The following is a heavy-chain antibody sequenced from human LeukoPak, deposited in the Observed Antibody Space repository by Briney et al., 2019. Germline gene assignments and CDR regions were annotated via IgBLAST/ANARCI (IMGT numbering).Heavy chain of an antibody. CDR3: ARLRGLSSGTYRYQTALEY. V-gene: IGHV3-7*01. CDR1: GFTFSSYG. D-gene: IGHD1-26*01. CDR2: IKQDGSEK. Sequence: GGSLRLSCAASGFTFSSYGMSWVRQAPGKGLEWVANIKQDGSEKCYVDSVKGRFTISRENAMNSLYLQMNSLRVEDTSVYYCARLRGLSSGTYRYQTALEYWGQGSLVTVSS. J-gene: IGHJ4*02.